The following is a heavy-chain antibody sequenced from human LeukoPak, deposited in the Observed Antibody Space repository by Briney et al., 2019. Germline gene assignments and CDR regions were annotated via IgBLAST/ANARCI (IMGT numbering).Heavy chain of an antibody. CDR3: ARAPNGQLADY. Sequence: SETLSLTCAVSGGSISSGGYSWSWIRQPPGKGLEWIGYIYHSGSTYYNPSLKSRVTISVGRSKNQFSLKLSSVTAADTAVYYCARAPNGQLADYWGQGTLVTVSS. V-gene: IGHV4-30-2*01. CDR1: GGSISSGGYS. D-gene: IGHD6-6*01. CDR2: IYHSGST. J-gene: IGHJ4*02.